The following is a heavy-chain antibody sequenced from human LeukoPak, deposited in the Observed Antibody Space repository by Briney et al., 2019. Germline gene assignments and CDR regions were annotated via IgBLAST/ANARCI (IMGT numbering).Heavy chain of an antibody. CDR1: GGTFSSYA. CDR2: IIPIFGTA. J-gene: IGHJ4*02. CDR3: ARLFYGSGSYDKNFDY. Sequence: ASVKVSCKASGGTFSSYAISWVRQAPGQGLEWMGGIIPIFGTANYAQKFQGRVTITADESTSTAYMELSSLRSEDTAVYYCARLFYGSGSYDKNFDYWGQGTLVTVSS. D-gene: IGHD3-10*01. V-gene: IGHV1-69*13.